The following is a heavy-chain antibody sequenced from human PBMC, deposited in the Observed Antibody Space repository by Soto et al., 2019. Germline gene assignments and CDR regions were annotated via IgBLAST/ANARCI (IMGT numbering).Heavy chain of an antibody. Sequence: ASVKVSCKASGYTFTNFGISWVRQAPGQGLEWMGWISAYNGNTNYAQNFQGRVTISLDTSKNQFSLRLTSVSAADTAVYYCARIYSAYEVDYWGQGTLVTVSS. D-gene: IGHD5-12*01. V-gene: IGHV1-18*01. CDR3: ARIYSAYEVDY. CDR1: GYTFTNFG. CDR2: ISAYNGNT. J-gene: IGHJ4*02.